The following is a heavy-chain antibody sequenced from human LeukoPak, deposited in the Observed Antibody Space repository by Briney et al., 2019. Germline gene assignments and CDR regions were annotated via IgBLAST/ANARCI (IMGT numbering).Heavy chain of an antibody. CDR1: GFTFSSYG. CDR2: ISYDGSNK. J-gene: IGHJ4*02. V-gene: IGHV3-30*18. CDR3: AKGRDYFDY. Sequence: GGSLRLSCAASGFTFSSYGMHWVRQAPGKGLEWVAVISYDGSNKYYADSVKGRFTISRDNSKNTLYLQMNSLRAEDTAVYYCAKGRDYFDYWGQGILVTVSS. D-gene: IGHD3-10*01.